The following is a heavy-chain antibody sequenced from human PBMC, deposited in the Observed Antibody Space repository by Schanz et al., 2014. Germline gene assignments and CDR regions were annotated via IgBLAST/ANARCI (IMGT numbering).Heavy chain of an antibody. CDR2: MSGLGEAT. D-gene: IGHD3-10*01. V-gene: IGHV3-23*01. Sequence: EVQLLESGGGLVQPGGSLRLTCLTSGFTFTDHAMSWVRQAPGKGLEWVSTMSGLGEATFYSDSVKGRFTVSRDNSKNILYLQMNRLRAEDTAGYYCASRGHLRGWFDAWGQGILVTVSS. CDR3: ASRGHLRGWFDA. CDR1: GFTFTDHA. J-gene: IGHJ5*02.